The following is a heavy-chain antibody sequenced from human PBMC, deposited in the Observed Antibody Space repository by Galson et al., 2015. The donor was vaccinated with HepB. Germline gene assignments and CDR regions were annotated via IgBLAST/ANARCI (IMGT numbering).Heavy chain of an antibody. CDR2: ISSSSSYI. J-gene: IGHJ4*02. D-gene: IGHD3-22*01. V-gene: IGHV3-21*01. CDR1: GFTFSSYS. CDR3: ARKAQDYYDSSGYHFDY. Sequence: LRLSCAASGFTFSSYSMNWVRQAPGKGLEWVSSISSSSSYIYYADSVKGRFTISRDNSKNTLYLQMNSLRAEDTAVYYCARKAQDYYDSSGYHFDYWGQGTLVTVSS.